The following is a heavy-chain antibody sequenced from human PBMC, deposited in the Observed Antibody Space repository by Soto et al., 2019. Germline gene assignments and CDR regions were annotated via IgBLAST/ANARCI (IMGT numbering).Heavy chain of an antibody. J-gene: IGHJ6*03. CDR2: IGTAGDT. CDR3: ARVRNSNYDYYYYMDV. V-gene: IGHV3-13*01. D-gene: IGHD4-4*01. CDR1: GFTFSSYD. Sequence: GGSLRLSCAASGFTFSSYDMHWVRQATGKGLEWVSAIGTAGDTYYPGSVKGRFTISRENAKNSLYLQMNSLRAGATAVYYCARVRNSNYDYYYYMDVWGKGTTVTVSS.